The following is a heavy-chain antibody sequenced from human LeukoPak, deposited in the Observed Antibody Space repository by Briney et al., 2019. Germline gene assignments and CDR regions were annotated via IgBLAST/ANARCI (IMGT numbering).Heavy chain of an antibody. V-gene: IGHV3-23*01. Sequence: GGSLRLSCAASGFTFSSYAMSWVRQAPGKGLEWVSAISGSGGSTYYADSVKGRFTISRDNSKNTLYLQMNSLRAEDTAVYYCARDMRPDYGMDVWGQGTTVTVSS. D-gene: IGHD3-16*01. J-gene: IGHJ6*02. CDR1: GFTFSSYA. CDR2: ISGSGGST. CDR3: ARDMRPDYGMDV.